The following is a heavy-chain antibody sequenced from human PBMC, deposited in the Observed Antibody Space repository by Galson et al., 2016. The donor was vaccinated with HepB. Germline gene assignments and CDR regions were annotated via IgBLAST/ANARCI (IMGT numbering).Heavy chain of an antibody. CDR3: AREGHYSAWFVIDY. CDR1: GFAFSSHG. CDR2: IWSGRSNK. D-gene: IGHD6-19*01. Sequence: SLRLSCAASGFAFSSHGLYWVRQAPGKGLEWVSVIWSGRSNKYYADSVKGRFTISRDNSKNTLYLKMNSLRAEDTAVYYCAREGHYSAWFVIDYWGQGTLVTVSS. J-gene: IGHJ4*02. V-gene: IGHV3-33*01.